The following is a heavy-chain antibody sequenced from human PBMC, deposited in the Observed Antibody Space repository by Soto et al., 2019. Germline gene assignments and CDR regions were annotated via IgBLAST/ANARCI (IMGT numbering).Heavy chain of an antibody. J-gene: IGHJ4*02. CDR1: GLTFSNYG. Sequence: GGSLRLSCAASGLTFSNYGMHWVRQAPGKGLEWVAVISYDGSNKYYADSVKGRFTISRDNSKNTLYLQMNRLRAEDTAVYYCAKAPNFDWLSHFDYWSQGTLVTVSS. CDR3: AKAPNFDWLSHFDY. V-gene: IGHV3-30*18. CDR2: ISYDGSNK. D-gene: IGHD3-9*01.